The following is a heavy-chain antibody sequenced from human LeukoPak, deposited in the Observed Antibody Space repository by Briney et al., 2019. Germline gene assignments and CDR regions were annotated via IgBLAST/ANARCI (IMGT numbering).Heavy chain of an antibody. V-gene: IGHV4-39*01. CDR3: ARTMIAPPGLFDY. CDR1: GGSISSSSYY. CDR2: IYYSGST. J-gene: IGHJ4*02. Sequence: SETLSLTCTVSGGSISSSSYYWGWIRQPPGKGLEWIGSIYYSGSTYYNPSLKSRVTISVDTSKNQFSLKLSSVTAADTAVYYRARTMIAPPGLFDYWGQGTLVTVSS. D-gene: IGHD3-22*01.